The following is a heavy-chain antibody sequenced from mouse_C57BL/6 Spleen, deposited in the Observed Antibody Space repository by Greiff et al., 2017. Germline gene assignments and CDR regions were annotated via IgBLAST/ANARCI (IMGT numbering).Heavy chain of an antibody. CDR3: ARHGGGAWFAY. V-gene: IGHV5-9*01. J-gene: IGHJ3*01. CDR1: GFTFSSYT. Sequence: DVMLVESGGGLVKPGGSLKLSCAASGFTFSSYTMSWVRQTPEKRLEWVATISGGGGNTYYPDSVKGRFTISRDNAKNTLYLQMSSLRSEDTALYYCARHGGGAWFAYWGQGTLVTVSA. CDR2: ISGGGGNT.